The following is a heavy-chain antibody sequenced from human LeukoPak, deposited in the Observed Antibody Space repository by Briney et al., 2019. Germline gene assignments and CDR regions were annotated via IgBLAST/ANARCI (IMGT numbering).Heavy chain of an antibody. CDR3: ARALALPYSSSWYVRQTFFDY. Sequence: GASVKVSCKASGYTFTSYYMHWVRQAPGQGLEWMGIINLSGGSTSYAQKFQGRVTMTRDMSTSTVYMELSSLRSEDTAVYYCARALALPYSSSWYVRQTFFDYWGQGTLVTVSS. J-gene: IGHJ4*02. V-gene: IGHV1-46*01. CDR1: GYTFTSYY. CDR2: INLSGGST. D-gene: IGHD6-13*01.